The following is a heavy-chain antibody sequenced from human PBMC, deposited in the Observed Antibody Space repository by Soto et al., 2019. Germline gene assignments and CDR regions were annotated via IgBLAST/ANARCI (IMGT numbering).Heavy chain of an antibody. CDR3: TRAYNGYPPGAFDI. V-gene: IGHV4-30-4*01. J-gene: IGHJ3*02. CDR1: GGSISSGDYY. D-gene: IGHD5-12*01. CDR2: IYYSGST. Sequence: SETLSLTCTVSGGSISSGDYYWSWIRQPPGKGLEWIGYIYYSGSTYYNPSLKSRVTISVDTSKNQFSLKLSSVTAADTAVYYCTRAYNGYPPGAFDIWGQGTMVTVSS.